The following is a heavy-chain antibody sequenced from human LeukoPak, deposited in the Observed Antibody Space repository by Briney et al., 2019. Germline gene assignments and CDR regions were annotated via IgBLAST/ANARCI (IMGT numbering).Heavy chain of an antibody. CDR1: GITFSSYW. Sequence: SGGSLRLSCAASGITFSSYWMSWVRQAPGKGLEWVSGINWDGRITEYADSVKDRFTISRQNTKNSLYLYMNNLGGEDTALYFCARGSVQLWLRDTYYYMDVWGKGTTVTVSS. D-gene: IGHD5-18*01. CDR2: INWDGRIT. V-gene: IGHV3-20*04. J-gene: IGHJ6*03. CDR3: ARGSVQLWLRDTYYYMDV.